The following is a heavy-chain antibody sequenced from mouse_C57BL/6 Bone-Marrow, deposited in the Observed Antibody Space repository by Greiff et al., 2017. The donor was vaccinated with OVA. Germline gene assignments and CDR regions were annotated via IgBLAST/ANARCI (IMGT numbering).Heavy chain of an antibody. Sequence: EVQRVESGGGLVQPKGSLKLSCAASGFTFNTYAMHWVRQAPGKGLEWVARIRSKSSNYATYYADSVKARFTISRDDSQSMLYLQMNNLKTEDTAMYYGVRGDYGSSYGAMDYWGQGTSVTVSS. CDR3: VRGDYGSSYGAMDY. J-gene: IGHJ4*01. CDR1: GFTFNTYA. CDR2: IRSKSSNYAT. V-gene: IGHV10-3*01. D-gene: IGHD1-1*01.